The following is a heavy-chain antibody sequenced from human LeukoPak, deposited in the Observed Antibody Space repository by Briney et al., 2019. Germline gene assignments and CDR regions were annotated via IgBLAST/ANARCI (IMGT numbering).Heavy chain of an antibody. CDR1: GDSITSSHW. CDR2: IFHAGST. CDR3: ARAYDDYRWFFDF. J-gene: IGHJ4*02. V-gene: IGHV4-4*02. Sequence: PSGTLSLTCAVSGDSITSSHWWTWIRQPPGKGLEWIGEIFHAGSTDYNSSLESRVTISVDKSKNQFSLKLTSVTAADTAVYFCARAYDDYRWFFDFWGPGILVTVSS. D-gene: IGHD4-17*01.